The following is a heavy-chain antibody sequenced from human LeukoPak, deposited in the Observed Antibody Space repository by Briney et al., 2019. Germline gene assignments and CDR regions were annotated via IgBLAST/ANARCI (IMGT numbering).Heavy chain of an antibody. V-gene: IGHV3-23*01. D-gene: IGHD4-17*01. Sequence: GGSLRLSCAASGFTFSSYGMGWVRQAPGKGLEWVSGISGSGGSTYYADSVKDRFTISRDNSKNTLSLQMNSLGAEDTAVYYCAKGRGTTVTSAANYWGQGTLVTVSS. CDR1: GFTFSSYG. CDR3: AKGRGTTVTSAANY. CDR2: ISGSGGST. J-gene: IGHJ4*02.